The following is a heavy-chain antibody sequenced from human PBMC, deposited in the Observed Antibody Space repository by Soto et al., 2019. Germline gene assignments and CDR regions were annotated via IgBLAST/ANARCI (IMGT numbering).Heavy chain of an antibody. CDR3: AKRGTLAGAPGVVDV. Sequence: EGSLSRSCAAPGFTFSTYAMSWVRQAPGKGLEWVSAISGSGGSTYYADSVKGRFTISRDNSKNTLYLRRNSLRAEDTAVYYCAKRGTLAGAPGVVDVWGQGTPVPVS. CDR2: ISGSGGST. CDR1: GFTFSTYA. V-gene: IGHV3-23*01. J-gene: IGHJ6*02. D-gene: IGHD3-3*01.